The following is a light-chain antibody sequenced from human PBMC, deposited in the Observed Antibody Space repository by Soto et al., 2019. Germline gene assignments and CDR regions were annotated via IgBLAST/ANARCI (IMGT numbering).Light chain of an antibody. CDR1: QSISTY. Sequence: DIQMTQSPSSLSASVGDRVTITCRASQSISTYLNWHQQKPGKAPKLLIYAASSLQSGVPSRFSGSGSGTDFTLTIRSLQPEDFATYYCQQSYSTFGGGTKVEIK. V-gene: IGKV1-39*01. CDR3: QQSYST. J-gene: IGKJ4*01. CDR2: AAS.